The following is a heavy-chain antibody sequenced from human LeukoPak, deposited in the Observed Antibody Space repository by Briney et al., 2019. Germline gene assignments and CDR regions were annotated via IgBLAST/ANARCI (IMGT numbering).Heavy chain of an antibody. CDR2: ISSSSSTI. Sequence: GGSLRLSCAASGFTFSSYSMNWVRQAPGKGLEWVSYISSSSSTIYYADSVKGRFTISRDNAKNSLYLQMNSLRAEDTGVYYCAKDREYSSGWFFDYWGQGTLVTVSS. D-gene: IGHD6-19*01. CDR3: AKDREYSSGWFFDY. CDR1: GFTFSSYS. V-gene: IGHV3-48*01. J-gene: IGHJ4*02.